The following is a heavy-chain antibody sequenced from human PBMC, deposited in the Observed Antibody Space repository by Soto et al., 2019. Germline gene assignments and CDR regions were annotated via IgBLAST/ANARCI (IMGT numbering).Heavy chain of an antibody. D-gene: IGHD1-20*01. CDR2: IYSGGST. Sequence: EVQLVETGGGLIQPGGSLRLSCAASGFTVSSNYMSWVRQAPGKGLEWVSVIYSGGSTYYADSVKGRFTISRDNSKNTLYLQMNSLRAEDTAVYYCARSQGYNWNYFGMDVWGQGTTVTVSS. V-gene: IGHV3-53*05. CDR3: ARSQGYNWNYFGMDV. J-gene: IGHJ6*02. CDR1: GFTVSSNY.